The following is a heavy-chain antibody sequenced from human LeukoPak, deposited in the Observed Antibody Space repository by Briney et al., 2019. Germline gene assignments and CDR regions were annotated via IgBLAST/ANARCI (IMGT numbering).Heavy chain of an antibody. CDR2: INHSGST. D-gene: IGHD6-19*01. CDR3: ARGPLPYSSGPYDY. CDR1: GGSFSGYY. J-gene: IGHJ4*02. V-gene: IGHV4-34*01. Sequence: SETLSLTCAVYGGSFSGYYWSWIRQPPGKGLEWIGEINHSGSTNYNPSLKSRVTISVDTSKNQFSLKLSSVTAAGTAVYYCARGPLPYSSGPYDYWGQGTLVTVSS.